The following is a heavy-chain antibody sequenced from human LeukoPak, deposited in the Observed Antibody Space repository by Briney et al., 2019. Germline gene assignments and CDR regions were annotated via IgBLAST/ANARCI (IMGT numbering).Heavy chain of an antibody. CDR1: GFTFSSYG. V-gene: IGHV3-33*01. CDR3: AREGRVVQDAFDI. D-gene: IGHD3-3*01. J-gene: IGHJ3*02. CDR2: IWYDGSNK. Sequence: GGSLRLSCAASGFTFSSYGMHWVRQAPGKGLEWVAVIWYDGSNKYYADSVKGRFTISRDNSKNTLYLQMNSLRAEDTAVYYCAREGRVVQDAFDIRGQGTMVTVSS.